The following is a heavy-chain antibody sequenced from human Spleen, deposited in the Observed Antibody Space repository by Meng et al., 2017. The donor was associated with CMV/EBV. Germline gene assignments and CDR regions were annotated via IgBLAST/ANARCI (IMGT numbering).Heavy chain of an antibody. V-gene: IGHV1-2*02. CDR2: INPNSGGT. CDR3: ARAVAPPITIFGVNYGMDV. Sequence: ASVKVSCKASGYTFTGYYMHWVRQAPGQGLEWMGWINPNSGGTNYAQKFQGRVTMTRDTSISTAYMELRSLRSDDTAVYYCARAVAPPITIFGVNYGMDVWGQGTTVTVSS. D-gene: IGHD3-3*01. J-gene: IGHJ6*02. CDR1: GYTFTGYY.